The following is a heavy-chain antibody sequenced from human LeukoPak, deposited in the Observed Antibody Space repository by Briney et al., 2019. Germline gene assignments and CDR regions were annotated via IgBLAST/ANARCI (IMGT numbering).Heavy chain of an antibody. J-gene: IGHJ6*02. CDR1: GGTFSSYA. CDR2: IIPIFGTA. Sequence: GASVKVSCKASGGTFSSYAISWVRQTPGQGLEWMGGIIPIFGTANYAQKFQGRVTITADESTSTAYMELSSLRSEDTAVYYCARADTARIYYYYGMDVWGQGTTVTVSS. CDR3: ARADTARIYYYYGMDV. D-gene: IGHD5-18*01. V-gene: IGHV1-69*13.